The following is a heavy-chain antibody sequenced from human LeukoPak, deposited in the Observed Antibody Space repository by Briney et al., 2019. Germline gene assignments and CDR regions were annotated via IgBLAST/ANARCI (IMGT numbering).Heavy chain of an antibody. D-gene: IGHD2-15*01. CDR3: ARDGSEWSRDL. J-gene: IGHJ5*02. V-gene: IGHV3-21*01. CDR1: GFTFSPYG. Sequence: GGSLRLSCEASGFTFSPYGMTWVRQAPGKGLEWVSTISYDSRSKGYADSVKGRFTISRDNAKSSTFLQMNSLRVEDTAVYYCARDGSEWSRDLWGQGTLVTVSS. CDR2: ISYDSRSK.